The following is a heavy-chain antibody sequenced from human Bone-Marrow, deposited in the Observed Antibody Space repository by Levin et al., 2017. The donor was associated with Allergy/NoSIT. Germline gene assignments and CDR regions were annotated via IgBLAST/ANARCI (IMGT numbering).Heavy chain of an antibody. Sequence: SETLSLTCAISGASVSSNSAAWNWIRQSPSRGLEWLGRTYYRSKWSNDYAVSVKSRITINPDSSKNQFSLQLNSVTPEDTAVYYCARDSMAVPGPYFDLWGRGTLVTVSS. CDR1: GASVSSNSAA. V-gene: IGHV6-1*01. CDR2: TYYRSKWSN. CDR3: ARDSMAVPGPYFDL. D-gene: IGHD6-19*01. J-gene: IGHJ2*01.